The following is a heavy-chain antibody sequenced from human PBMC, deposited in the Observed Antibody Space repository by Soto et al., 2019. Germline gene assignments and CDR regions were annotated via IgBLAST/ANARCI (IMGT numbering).Heavy chain of an antibody. J-gene: IGHJ4*02. CDR3: ARVSWFYDFDY. CDR1: GGSFSGYY. D-gene: IGHD3-10*01. CDR2: INHSGST. Sequence: SETLSLTCAVYGGSFSGYYWSWIRQPPGKGLEWIGEINHSGSTNYNPSLKSRVTISVDTSKNQFSLKLSSVTAADTAVYYCARVSWFYDFDYWGQGTLVTVSS. V-gene: IGHV4-34*01.